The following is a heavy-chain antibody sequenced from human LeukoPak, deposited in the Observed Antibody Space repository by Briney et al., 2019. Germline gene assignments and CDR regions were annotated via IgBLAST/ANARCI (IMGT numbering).Heavy chain of an antibody. Sequence: SVTLSLTCTVSGGSISSNNYYWGWIRQPPGKGLEWVANIYYSGNTYYNPSLKSRVTISVDTFSNQFSLRLNSVTAADTAVYYCARVPPLYDSGNYYKGTHFDYWGQGTLVTVSS. CDR2: IYYSGNT. J-gene: IGHJ4*02. D-gene: IGHD3-10*01. V-gene: IGHV4-39*07. CDR1: GGSISSNNYY. CDR3: ARVPPLYDSGNYYKGTHFDY.